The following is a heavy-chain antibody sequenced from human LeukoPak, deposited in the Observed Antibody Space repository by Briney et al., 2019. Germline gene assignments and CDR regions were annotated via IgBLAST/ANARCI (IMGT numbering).Heavy chain of an antibody. D-gene: IGHD3/OR15-3a*01. CDR2: ISAYNGNT. CDR1: GGTFSSYA. V-gene: IGHV1-18*01. J-gene: IGHJ3*02. Sequence: ASVKVSCKASGGTFSSYAISWVRQAPGQGLEWMGWISAYNGNTNYAQKLQGRVTMTTDTSTSTAYMELRSLRSDDTAVYYCASGLPSAHAFDIWGQGTMVTVSS. CDR3: ASGLPSAHAFDI.